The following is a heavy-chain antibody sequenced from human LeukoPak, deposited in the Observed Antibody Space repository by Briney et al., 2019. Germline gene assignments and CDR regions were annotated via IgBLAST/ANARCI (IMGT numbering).Heavy chain of an antibody. CDR3: ARIGCTSGNCRPYSYYPMDV. Sequence: PGRSLRLSCVASGFSFGFNTYGMQWVRQTPGKGLEWVAVIWYDGGIKYYGDAVKGRFTISRDNSKNTLYLQMDSLRGEDTAVYYCARIGCTSGNCRPYSYYPMDVWGQGTTVTVSS. D-gene: IGHD5-12*01. CDR2: IWYDGGIK. J-gene: IGHJ6*02. CDR1: GFSFGFNTYG. V-gene: IGHV3-33*01.